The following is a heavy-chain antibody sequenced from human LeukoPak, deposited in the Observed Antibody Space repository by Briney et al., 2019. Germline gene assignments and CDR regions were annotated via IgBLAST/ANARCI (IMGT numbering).Heavy chain of an antibody. CDR1: GFTVSSNY. D-gene: IGHD4-23*01. Sequence: PGGSLRLSCAASGFTVSSNYMSWVRQAPGKGLEWVSVIYSGGSTYYADSVKGRFTISRDNSKNTLYLQMNSLRAEGTAVYYCARVYLRWYFDYWGQGTLVTVSS. V-gene: IGHV3-66*01. J-gene: IGHJ4*02. CDR2: IYSGGST. CDR3: ARVYLRWYFDY.